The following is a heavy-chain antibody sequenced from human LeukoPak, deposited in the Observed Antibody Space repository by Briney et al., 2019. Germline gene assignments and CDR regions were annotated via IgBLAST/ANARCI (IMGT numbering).Heavy chain of an antibody. V-gene: IGHV4-59*01. CDR1: GGSISSYY. D-gene: IGHD3-16*02. CDR2: IYYSGST. J-gene: IGHJ6*03. CDR3: ARGRSIGNYYYYMDV. Sequence: SETLSLTCTVSGGSISSYYWSWIRQPPGKGLEWIGYIYYSGSTNYNPSLKSRVTISVDTSKNQFSLKLSSVTAADTAVYYCARGRSIGNYYYYMDVWGKGTTVAVSS.